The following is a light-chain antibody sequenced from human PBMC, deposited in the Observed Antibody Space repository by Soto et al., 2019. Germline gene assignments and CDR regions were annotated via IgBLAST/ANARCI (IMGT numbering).Light chain of an antibody. CDR3: QQYGSNWLG. Sequence: EIVLTQSPGTLSLSPGERATLSCRASQSVGSTYLAWYQQKPGQAPRLLIYDASSRATGIPDRFSGSGSGTDFTLTISRLEPEDFAVYYCQQYGSNWLGFGQGTRLEIK. CDR2: DAS. J-gene: IGKJ5*01. V-gene: IGKV3-20*01. CDR1: QSVGSTY.